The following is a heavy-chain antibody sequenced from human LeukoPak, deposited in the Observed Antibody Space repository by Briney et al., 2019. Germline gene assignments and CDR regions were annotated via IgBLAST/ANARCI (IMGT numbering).Heavy chain of an antibody. V-gene: IGHV3-30-3*01. CDR3: ANTRAYSSSWSGDY. Sequence: ALRLSCAASGFTFSSSAMHWVRQAPDKGLEWVAVISYDGSNKYYADSVKGRFTISRDNSKNTLYLQMNSLRAEDTAVYYCANTRAYSSSWSGDYWGQGTLVTVSS. CDR2: ISYDGSNK. J-gene: IGHJ4*02. CDR1: GFTFSSSA. D-gene: IGHD6-13*01.